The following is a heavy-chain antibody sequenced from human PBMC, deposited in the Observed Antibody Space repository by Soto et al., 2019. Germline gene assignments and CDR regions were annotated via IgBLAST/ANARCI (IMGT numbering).Heavy chain of an antibody. CDR3: ARLQFPDVTGAFNI. J-gene: IGHJ3*02. CDR2: IHVNGNN. V-gene: IGHV4-4*07. Sequence: SETLSLTCTDSGGSMNAYYCRRWIRQPAGKGLEYIGRIHVNGNNNYNPSIKSRVTMSADTSKYMHSLRLRHVTAAYPAVYYCARLQFPDVTGAFNIWGQGTMVTVS. D-gene: IGHD6-19*01. CDR1: GGSMNAYY.